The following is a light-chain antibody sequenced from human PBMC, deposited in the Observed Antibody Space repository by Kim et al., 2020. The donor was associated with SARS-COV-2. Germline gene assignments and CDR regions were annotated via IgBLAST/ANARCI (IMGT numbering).Light chain of an antibody. CDR1: SLRSYY. J-gene: IGLJ2*01. CDR3: NSRDTSGNHHVV. V-gene: IGLV3-19*01. CDR2: GKN. Sequence: LGQTVRITCQGASLRSYYASWYQQKPGQAPVLVIYGKNNRPSGIPDRFSGSSSGNTASLTITGAQAEDEADYYCNSRDTSGNHHVVFGGGTKLTVL.